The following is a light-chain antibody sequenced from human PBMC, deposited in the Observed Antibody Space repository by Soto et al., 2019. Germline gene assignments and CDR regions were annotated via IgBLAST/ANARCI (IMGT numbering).Light chain of an antibody. CDR3: QQYSSTPPT. V-gene: IGKV4-1*01. CDR1: QSVLYSSNNKNY. J-gene: IGKJ1*01. Sequence: DIVMTQSPDSLAVSLGERATINCKSSQSVLYSSNNKNYLAWYQQKPGQPPKLLIYLASTRESGVPDRFSGSGSGTDFTLSISSLQAEDVAVYYCQQYSSTPPTFGQGTKVEIK. CDR2: LAS.